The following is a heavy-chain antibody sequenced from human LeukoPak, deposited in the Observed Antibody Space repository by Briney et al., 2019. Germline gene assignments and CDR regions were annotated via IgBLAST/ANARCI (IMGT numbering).Heavy chain of an antibody. D-gene: IGHD3-3*01. CDR3: ARAYDFWSGLDY. Sequence: SCKASGGTFSSYAMHWVRQAPGKGLEWVAVISYDGSNKYYADSVKGRFTISRDNSKNTLYLQMNSLRAEDTAVYYCARAYDFWSGLDYWGQGTLVTVSS. V-gene: IGHV3-30-3*01. J-gene: IGHJ4*02. CDR1: GGTFSSYA. CDR2: ISYDGSNK.